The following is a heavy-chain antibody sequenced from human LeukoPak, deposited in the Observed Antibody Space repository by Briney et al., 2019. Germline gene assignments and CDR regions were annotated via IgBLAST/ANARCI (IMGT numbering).Heavy chain of an antibody. Sequence: GGSLRLSCAASGFTFSTYGMHWVRQTPGKGLEWVAIISYDGNDKDYADSVRGRFTISRDNSKNTLYLQMNSLRGEDTAVYYCAKSTAPAGYYLDYWGQGILVTVSS. CDR2: ISYDGNDK. CDR1: GFTFSTYG. V-gene: IGHV3-30*18. D-gene: IGHD2-2*01. CDR3: AKSTAPAGYYLDY. J-gene: IGHJ4*02.